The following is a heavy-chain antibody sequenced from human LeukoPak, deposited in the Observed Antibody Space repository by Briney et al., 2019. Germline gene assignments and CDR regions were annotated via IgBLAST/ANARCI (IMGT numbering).Heavy chain of an antibody. V-gene: IGHV4-59*01. CDR3: ARAESGYYYGDWFDP. CDR2: IYYSGST. Sequence: SSETLSLTCTVSGGSISSYYWSWIRQPPGKGLEWIGYIYYSGSTNYNPSLKSRVTISVDTSKNQFSLKLSSVTAADTAVYYCARAESGYYYGDWFDPWGQGTLVTVSS. D-gene: IGHD3-22*01. J-gene: IGHJ5*02. CDR1: GGSISSYY.